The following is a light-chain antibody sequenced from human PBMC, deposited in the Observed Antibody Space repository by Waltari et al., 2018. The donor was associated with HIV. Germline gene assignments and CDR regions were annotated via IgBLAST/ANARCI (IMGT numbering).Light chain of an antibody. Sequence: ELTQPSSVSVSPGQAARSPCSGGVRAENNARWLQQKPGQAPQLVIYKDSKRPSGIPERFSCSSSGTTVTLTITGAQAEDEADYYCYSAADNHPPVVFGGGTKLTVL. CDR1: VRAENN. V-gene: IGLV3-27*01. CDR2: KDS. J-gene: IGLJ2*01. CDR3: YSAADNHPPVV.